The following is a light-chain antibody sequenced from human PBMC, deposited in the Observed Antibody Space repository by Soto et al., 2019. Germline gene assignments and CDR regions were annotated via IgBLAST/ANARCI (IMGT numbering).Light chain of an antibody. J-gene: IGLJ2*01. CDR3: QAWDSSTVV. CDR2: QDS. V-gene: IGLV3-1*01. CDR1: KLGDKY. Sequence: SYELTQPTSVSVSPGQTASITCSGDKLGDKYACWYQQKPGQSPVLVIYQDSKRPSGIPERFSGSNSGNTATLTISGTQAMDEADDYCQAWDSSTVVFGGGTKLTVL.